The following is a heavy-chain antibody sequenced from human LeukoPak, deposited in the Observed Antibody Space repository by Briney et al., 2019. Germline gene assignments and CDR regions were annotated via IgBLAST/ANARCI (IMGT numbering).Heavy chain of an antibody. CDR3: ARTRTSYVWGSYRYESWFDP. V-gene: IGHV5-51*01. Sequence: GESLKISCKGSGYSFTSYWIGWVRQMPGKGLEWMGIIYPGDSDTRYSPSFQGQVTISADKSISTAYLQWSSLKASDTAMYYCARTRTSYVWGSYRYESWFDPWGQGTLVTVSS. CDR1: GYSFTSYW. CDR2: IYPGDSDT. D-gene: IGHD3-16*02. J-gene: IGHJ5*02.